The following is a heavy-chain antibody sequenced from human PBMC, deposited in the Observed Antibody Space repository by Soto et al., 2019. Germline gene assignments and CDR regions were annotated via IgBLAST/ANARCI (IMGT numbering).Heavy chain of an antibody. J-gene: IGHJ4*01. CDR1: GYSCTSYW. Sequence: RGRSLKISGSASGYSCTSYWIGWGSQMPWKGLQWMGIIYPGDSDTTYSTSFQGRVTISADKSISTAYLQWSSLKASDTAMYYCARLPPNYDSSGFLDYWGQGTLVAVSS. D-gene: IGHD3-22*01. V-gene: IGHV5-51*01. CDR3: ARLPPNYDSSGFLDY. CDR2: IYPGDSDT.